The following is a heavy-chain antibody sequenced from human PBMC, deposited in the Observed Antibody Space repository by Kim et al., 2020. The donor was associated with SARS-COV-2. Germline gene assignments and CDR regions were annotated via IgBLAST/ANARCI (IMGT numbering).Heavy chain of an antibody. Sequence: YYAESMKGRFTVYSDNAKNSLYLQMTSLRAEDTAVYYCARLDNSRGYYFDAWGQGSLVTVSS. D-gene: IGHD3-22*01. V-gene: IGHV3-48*03. J-gene: IGHJ4*02. CDR3: ARLDNSRGYYFDA.